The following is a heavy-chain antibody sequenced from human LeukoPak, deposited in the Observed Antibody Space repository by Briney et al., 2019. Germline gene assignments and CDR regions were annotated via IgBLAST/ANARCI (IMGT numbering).Heavy chain of an antibody. Sequence: GGSLRLSCAASGFTFSSYWMSWVRQAPGKGLEWVGRIKSKTDGGTTDYAAPVKGRFTISRDDSKNTLYLQMNSLKTEDTAVYYCTTDSRFLEWLPAGDAFDIWGQGTMVTVSS. CDR1: GFTFSSYW. CDR2: IKSKTDGGTT. CDR3: TTDSRFLEWLPAGDAFDI. J-gene: IGHJ3*02. D-gene: IGHD3-3*01. V-gene: IGHV3-15*01.